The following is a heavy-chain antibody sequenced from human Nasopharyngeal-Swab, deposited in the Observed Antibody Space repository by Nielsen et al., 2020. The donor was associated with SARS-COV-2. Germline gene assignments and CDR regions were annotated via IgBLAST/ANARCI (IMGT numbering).Heavy chain of an antibody. Sequence: GGSLRLSCQGSGYYFSTYWIGWVRQMPGRGLGWMGIIYPGDSTPRYRPSFQGQVTISADKSSTAYLQWSSLKASDTAMYFCARLYGGYVDYWGQGTLVTVSS. D-gene: IGHD4/OR15-4a*01. CDR2: IYPGDSTP. CDR3: ARLYGGYVDY. J-gene: IGHJ4*02. V-gene: IGHV5-51*01. CDR1: GYYFSTYW.